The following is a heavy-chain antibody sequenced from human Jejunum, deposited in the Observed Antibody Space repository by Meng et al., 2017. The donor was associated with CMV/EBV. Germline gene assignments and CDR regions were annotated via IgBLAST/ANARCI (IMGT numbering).Heavy chain of an antibody. J-gene: IGHJ4*02. Sequence: YTFTGYYIHWVRQAPGQGLEWMGRINPNSGGTDYAQHFQGRVTMTRDTSISTAYMEVSSLTSDDTAVYYCAKEGARIPVPGTEPFGYWGQGTLVTVSS. V-gene: IGHV1-2*06. CDR3: AKEGARIPVPGTEPFGY. D-gene: IGHD6-19*01. CDR1: YTFTGYY. CDR2: INPNSGGT.